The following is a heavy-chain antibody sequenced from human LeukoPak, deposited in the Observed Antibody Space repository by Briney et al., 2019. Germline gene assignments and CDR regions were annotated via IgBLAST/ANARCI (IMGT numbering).Heavy chain of an antibody. J-gene: IGHJ4*02. V-gene: IGHV3-7*01. CDR2: IKQDGSEK. CDR1: GFVFCRDW. D-gene: IGHD5-12*01. Sequence: GGSLRLSCAASGFVFCRDWMTWVRQAPGQGREWVANIKQDGSEKYYVDSVKGRFTISRDNAKNSLYLQMNSLRAEDTAVYYCARGPSGYHNTGGQGTLVTVSS. CDR3: ARGPSGYHNT.